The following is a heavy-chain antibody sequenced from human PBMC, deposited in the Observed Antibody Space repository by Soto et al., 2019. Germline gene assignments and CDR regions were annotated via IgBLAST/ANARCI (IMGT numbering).Heavy chain of an antibody. CDR1: GFTFSSYG. V-gene: IGHV3-30*18. J-gene: IGHJ4*01. CDR3: AKQESGSYFLY. D-gene: IGHD1-26*01. Sequence: RLSCAASGFTFSSYGMHWVRQAPGKGLEWVAVISYDGNSKYYGDSVKGRFAISRDNSKNTLYLQMNSLREEDTAVYSCAKQESGSYFLYWGRGTLVTVSS. CDR2: ISYDGNSK.